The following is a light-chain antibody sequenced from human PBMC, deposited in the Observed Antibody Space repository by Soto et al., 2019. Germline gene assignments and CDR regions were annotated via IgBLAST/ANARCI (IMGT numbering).Light chain of an antibody. CDR3: QQYNSYSPYT. Sequence: DIQMTQSPSTLSASVGHRVTITCRASQSISSWLAWYQQKPGKAPKLLIYKASSLESGVPSRFSGSESGTEFTLTISSLQPDDFATYYCQQYNSYSPYTFGQGTKLEIK. CDR2: KAS. V-gene: IGKV1-5*03. CDR1: QSISSW. J-gene: IGKJ2*01.